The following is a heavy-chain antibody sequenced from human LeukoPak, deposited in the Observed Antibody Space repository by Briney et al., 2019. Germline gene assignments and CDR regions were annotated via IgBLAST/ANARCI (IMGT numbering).Heavy chain of an antibody. D-gene: IGHD3-22*01. J-gene: IGHJ4*02. CDR3: ARRRGLFFDY. V-gene: IGHV4-31*03. Sequence: PSQTLSLTCTVSGGSISSGGYYWSWIRQRPGKGLEWIGYIYDAGSTYYNPSLQSRVTISVDTSKNQFPLKLSSVTAADTAVYFCARRRGLFFDYWGQGTLVTVSS. CDR1: GGSISSGGYY. CDR2: IYDAGST.